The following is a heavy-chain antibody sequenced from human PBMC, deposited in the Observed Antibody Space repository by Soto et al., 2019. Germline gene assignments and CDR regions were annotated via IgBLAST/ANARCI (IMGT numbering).Heavy chain of an antibody. V-gene: IGHV4-39*07. CDR3: ASPRVYGDYFDY. CDR1: GGSISSSSYY. Sequence: SETLSLTCTVSGGSISSSSYYWGWIRQPPGKGLEWIGSIYYSGSTYYNPSLKSRVTISEDTSKNQFSLKLSSVTAADTAVYYWASPRVYGDYFDYWGQGTLVTVSS. D-gene: IGHD4-17*01. CDR2: IYYSGST. J-gene: IGHJ4*02.